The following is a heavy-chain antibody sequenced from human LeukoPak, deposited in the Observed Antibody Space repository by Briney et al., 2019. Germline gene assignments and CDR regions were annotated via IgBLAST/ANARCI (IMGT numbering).Heavy chain of an antibody. D-gene: IGHD3-10*01. CDR3: ARARITMVRGETERGDPFDY. J-gene: IGHJ4*02. Sequence: GASVKVSCKASGYTFTSYGISWVRQAPGQGLEWMGWISAYNGNTNYAQKLQGRVTMTTDTSTSTAYMELRSLRSDDTAVYYCARARITMVRGETERGDPFDYWGQGTLVTVSS. CDR1: GYTFTSYG. V-gene: IGHV1-18*01. CDR2: ISAYNGNT.